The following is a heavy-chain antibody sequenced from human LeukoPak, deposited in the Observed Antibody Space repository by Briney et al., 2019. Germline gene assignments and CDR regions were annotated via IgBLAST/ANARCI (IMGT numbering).Heavy chain of an antibody. Sequence: GGSLRLSCAASGFTFSNYWMHWVRQAPGKGLVWVSRINSDGSSTHYADSVKGRFTISRDNAKNTLYLQMNSLRVDDTAAYYCARGGSGITYYYAMDVWGQGTTVTVSS. CDR2: INSDGSST. J-gene: IGHJ6*02. CDR1: GFTFSNYW. CDR3: ARGGSGITYYYAMDV. V-gene: IGHV3-74*01. D-gene: IGHD3-10*01.